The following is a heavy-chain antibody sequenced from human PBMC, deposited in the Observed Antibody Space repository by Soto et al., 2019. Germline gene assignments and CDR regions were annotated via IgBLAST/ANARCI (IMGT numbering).Heavy chain of an antibody. CDR3: ATDKNTDLFDY. Sequence: SETLSLTCTVSGGSISSGGYYWSWIRQHPGKGLEWIGYIYYSGSTYYNPSLKSRVTISVDTSKNQFSLKLSSVTAADTAVYYCATDKNTDLFDYWGQGTLVTVSS. V-gene: IGHV4-31*03. CDR1: GGSISSGGYY. J-gene: IGHJ4*02. CDR2: IYYSGST. D-gene: IGHD5-18*01.